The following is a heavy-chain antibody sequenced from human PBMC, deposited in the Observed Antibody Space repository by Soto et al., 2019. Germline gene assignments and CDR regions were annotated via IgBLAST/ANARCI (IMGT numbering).Heavy chain of an antibody. V-gene: IGHV4-31*03. CDR1: GDSISSGSYY. J-gene: IGHJ5*02. CDR2: IHYSGTT. D-gene: IGHD2-15*01. Sequence: QVQLQESGPGLVKPSQTLSLTCTVSGDSISSGSYYWSWIRQHPRTGLEWIGYIHYSGTTSYNPSLKSRITISLDTSKNQFSLKLSSVTAADTAVYYCARVEDILSRFDPWGQGTQVTVSS. CDR3: ARVEDILSRFDP.